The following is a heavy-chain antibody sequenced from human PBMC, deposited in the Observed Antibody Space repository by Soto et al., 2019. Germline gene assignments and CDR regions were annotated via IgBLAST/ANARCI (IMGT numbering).Heavy chain of an antibody. J-gene: IGHJ5*02. V-gene: IGHV3-7*03. D-gene: IGHD3-22*01. CDR2: IKQDGSEK. CDR3: ARDVVIVGNWFDP. Sequence: HPGGSLRLSCAASGFTFSSYWMSWVRQAPGKGLEWVANIKQDGSEKYYVDSVKGRFTISRDNAKNSLYLQMNSLRAEDTAVYYCARDVVIVGNWFDPWGQGTLVTVSS. CDR1: GFTFSSYW.